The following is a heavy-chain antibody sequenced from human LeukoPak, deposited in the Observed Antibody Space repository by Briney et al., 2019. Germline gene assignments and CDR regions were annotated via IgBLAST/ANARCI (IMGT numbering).Heavy chain of an antibody. Sequence: PGGSLRLSCAASGFTVSSNYMSWIRQPAGKGLEWMGRSHNSGSTNYNPSLKSRVTISVDTSKNQFSLNLSSVTAADTAVYYCARQTFGVLYFDSWGPGTLVIVSS. CDR2: SHNSGST. CDR3: ARQTFGVLYFDS. V-gene: IGHV4-4*07. CDR1: GFTVSSNY. J-gene: IGHJ4*02. D-gene: IGHD3-10*01.